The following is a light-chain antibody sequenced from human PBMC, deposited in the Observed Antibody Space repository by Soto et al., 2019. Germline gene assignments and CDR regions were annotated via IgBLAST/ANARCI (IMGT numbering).Light chain of an antibody. V-gene: IGKV3D-15*01. CDR1: QSVTSN. CDR3: QQYNSWPPLT. J-gene: IGKJ4*01. Sequence: EIVMTQSPATLPVSPGERATLSCRASQSVTSNLAWYQQKPGQAPRLLIYGASTRATGIPARFSGSGAGTEFTLTIGSLQSEDFAVYYCQQYNSWPPLTFGGGTKVEIK. CDR2: GAS.